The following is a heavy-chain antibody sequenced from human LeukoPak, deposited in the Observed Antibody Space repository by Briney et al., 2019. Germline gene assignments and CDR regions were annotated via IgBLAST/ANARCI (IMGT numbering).Heavy chain of an antibody. CDR3: AKDYWEPPLS. CDR1: GFSFSDYF. V-gene: IGHV3-11*05. CDR2: IATSSGYT. J-gene: IGHJ4*02. Sequence: GGSLRLSCAASGFSFSDYFMIWIRQLPGKGLESVSYIATSSGYTKYADSVKGRFTISRDNAKNSLYLQMNSLRVEDTAVYYCAKDYWEPPLSWGQGTLVTVSS. D-gene: IGHD1-26*01.